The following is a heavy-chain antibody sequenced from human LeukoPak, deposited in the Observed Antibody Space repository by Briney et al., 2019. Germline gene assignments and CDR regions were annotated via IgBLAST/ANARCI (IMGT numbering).Heavy chain of an antibody. D-gene: IGHD3-9*01. CDR3: ARFLTGYYNRYYYGMDV. J-gene: IGHJ6*02. V-gene: IGHV3-7*01. CDR1: GFTFSSYW. Sequence: GGSLRLSCAASGFTFSSYWMSWVRQAPGKGLEWVANIKQDGSEKYYVDSVKGRFTISRDNAKNSLYLQMNSLRAEDTAVYYCARFLTGYYNRYYYGMDVWGQGTTVTVSS. CDR2: IKQDGSEK.